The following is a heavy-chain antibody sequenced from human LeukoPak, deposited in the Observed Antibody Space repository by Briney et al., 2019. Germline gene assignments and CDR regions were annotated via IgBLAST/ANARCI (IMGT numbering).Heavy chain of an antibody. J-gene: IGHJ4*02. Sequence: GGSLRLSCAASGFTLSSYEMNWVRQAPGKGLEWVSYISSFSGTINYADSVKGRFTISRDNAKNSLYLQMNSLRVEDTAVYYCARDQGGVGYWGQGTLVTVSS. CDR1: GFTLSSYE. V-gene: IGHV3-48*01. D-gene: IGHD3-16*01. CDR3: ARDQGGVGY. CDR2: ISSFSGTI.